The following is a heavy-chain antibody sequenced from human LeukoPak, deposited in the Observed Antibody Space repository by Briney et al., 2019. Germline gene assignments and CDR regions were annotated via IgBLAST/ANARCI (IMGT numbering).Heavy chain of an antibody. CDR3: AKDMRSSEYSSSWYSYYYYGMDV. Sequence: GGSLRLSCAASGFTFSSYAMSWVRQAPGKGLEWVSAISGSGGSTYYADSVKGRFTISRDNSKNTLYLQMNSLRAEDTAVYYCAKDMRSSEYSSSWYSYYYYGMDVWGQGTTVTVSS. D-gene: IGHD6-13*01. J-gene: IGHJ6*02. CDR2: ISGSGGST. V-gene: IGHV3-23*01. CDR1: GFTFSSYA.